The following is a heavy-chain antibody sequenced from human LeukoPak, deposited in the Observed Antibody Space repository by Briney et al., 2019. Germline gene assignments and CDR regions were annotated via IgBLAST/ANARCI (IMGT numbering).Heavy chain of an antibody. D-gene: IGHD3-10*01. J-gene: IGHJ4*02. CDR1: GFTFDDYG. V-gene: IGHV3-20*04. CDR2: INWNGGST. Sequence: GGSLRLSCAASGFTFDDYGMSWVRQAPGKGLEWVSGINWNGGSTGYADSVKGRFTISRDNAKNTLYLQMNSLRAEDTAVYYCAKDRFRGSGSYYNSPSFFDYWGQGTLVTVSS. CDR3: AKDRFRGSGSYYNSPSFFDY.